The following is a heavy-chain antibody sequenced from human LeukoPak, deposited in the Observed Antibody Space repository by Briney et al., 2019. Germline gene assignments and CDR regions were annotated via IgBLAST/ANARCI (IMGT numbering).Heavy chain of an antibody. D-gene: IGHD6-19*01. CDR3: AKVMGVVAVAGIKWFDP. J-gene: IGHJ5*02. V-gene: IGHV3-23*01. CDR2: ITGGGSIT. CDR1: GFTFSRYA. Sequence: PGGSLRLSCAASGFTFSRYALHWVRQAPGQGLEWVSAITGGGSITQYADSVKGRFTISRDNSKNTLYLQMNSLRAEDTAVYYCAKVMGVVAVAGIKWFDPWGQGTLVTVSS.